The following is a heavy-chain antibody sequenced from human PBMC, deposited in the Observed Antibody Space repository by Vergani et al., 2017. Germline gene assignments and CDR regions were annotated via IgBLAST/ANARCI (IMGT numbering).Heavy chain of an antibody. CDR2: ISGSGGST. CDR1: GFTFSSYA. J-gene: IGHJ3*02. V-gene: IGHV3-23*01. CDR3: AKDRDAWVGATLAPAFDI. Sequence: EVQLLESGGGLVQPGGSLRLSCAASGFTFSSYAMSWVRQAPGKGLEWVSAISGSGGSTYYADSVKGRFPISRDNAKNTLYLQMNSLRAEDTAVYYCAKDRDAWVGATLAPAFDIWGQGTMVTVSS. D-gene: IGHD1-26*01.